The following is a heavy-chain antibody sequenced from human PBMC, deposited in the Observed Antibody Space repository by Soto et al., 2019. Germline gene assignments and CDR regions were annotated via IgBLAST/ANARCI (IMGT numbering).Heavy chain of an antibody. CDR1: GFTFTSSA. CDR3: AKEPEGSGDPYYYYGMDV. Sequence: SVKVSCKASGFTFTSSAVQWVRQARGQRLEWIGWIVVGSGNTNYAQKFQERVTITRDMSTSTAYMELSSLRSEDTAVYYCAKEPEGSGDPYYYYGMDVWGQGTTVTVSS. V-gene: IGHV1-58*01. J-gene: IGHJ6*02. CDR2: IVVGSGNT.